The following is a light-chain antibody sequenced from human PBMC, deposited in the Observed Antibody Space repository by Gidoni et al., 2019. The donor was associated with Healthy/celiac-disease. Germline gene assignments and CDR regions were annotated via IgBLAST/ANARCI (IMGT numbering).Light chain of an antibody. CDR3: QHGGT. CDR2: DAS. CDR1: QSISSW. Sequence: DIQMTQSPSTLSASVGDRVTLTCRASQSISSWLAWYQQKPGKAPKLLIYDASSLESGVPSRFSGSGSGTEFTLTISSLQPDDFATYYCQHGGTFGQGTKLEIK. V-gene: IGKV1-5*01. J-gene: IGKJ2*02.